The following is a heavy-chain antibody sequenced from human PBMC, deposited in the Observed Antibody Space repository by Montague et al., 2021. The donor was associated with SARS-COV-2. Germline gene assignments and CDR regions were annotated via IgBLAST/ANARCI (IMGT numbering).Heavy chain of an antibody. CDR1: GGSINNYF. CDR2: VYNDENT. CDR3: ARGRTRVGQLSYFDY. D-gene: IGHD2-2*01. J-gene: IGHJ4*02. Sequence: SESLSLTCTVSGGSINNYFWAWIRQTPEKGLEWTASVYNDENTNSHPSLKSRLTMSIDTSKRQLSLNLNSVTAADTAVYYCARGRTRVGQLSYFDYWGQGILVTVSS. V-gene: IGHV4-59*13.